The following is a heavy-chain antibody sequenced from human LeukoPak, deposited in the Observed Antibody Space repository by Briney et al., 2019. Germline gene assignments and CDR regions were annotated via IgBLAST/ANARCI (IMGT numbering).Heavy chain of an antibody. Sequence: ASVKVSCKASGYTFTSYDINWVRQATGQGLEWMGWMNPNSGNTGYAQKFQGRVTMTRNTSISTAYMELSSLRSEDTAVYYCARVGYCSGGSCYSTPWGQGTLVTVSS. CDR1: GYTFTSYD. J-gene: IGHJ5*02. CDR3: ARVGYCSGGSCYSTP. D-gene: IGHD2-15*01. CDR2: MNPNSGNT. V-gene: IGHV1-8*01.